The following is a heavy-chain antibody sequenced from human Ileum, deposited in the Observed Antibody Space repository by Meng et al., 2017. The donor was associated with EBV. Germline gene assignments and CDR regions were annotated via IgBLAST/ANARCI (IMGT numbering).Heavy chain of an antibody. CDR3: ARVGQWLPIDY. V-gene: IGHV4-4*02. CDR2: IYHSGST. Sequence: VQLQASGPGPVKPSGTLSLTCAVSGGSISSSNWWSWVRQPPGKGLEWIGEIYHSGSTNYNPSLKSRVTMSVDKSKNQFSLNLSSVTAADTAVYYCARVGQWLPIDYWGQGTLVTVSS. CDR1: GGSISSSNW. D-gene: IGHD6-19*01. J-gene: IGHJ4*02.